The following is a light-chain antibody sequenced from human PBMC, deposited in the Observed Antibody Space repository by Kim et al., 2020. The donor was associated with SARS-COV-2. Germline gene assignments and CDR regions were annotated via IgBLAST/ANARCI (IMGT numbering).Light chain of an antibody. CDR3: QNYNSAPWT. V-gene: IGKV1-27*01. Sequence: ASVGDNVSNTCPASQDIANSLAWYQQKPGQVPKLLIYAASTLQSGVPSRFSGSGSGTQFTLTIGSLQTEDVATYYCQNYNSAPWTFGPGTKVDIK. CDR1: QDIANS. CDR2: AAS. J-gene: IGKJ1*01.